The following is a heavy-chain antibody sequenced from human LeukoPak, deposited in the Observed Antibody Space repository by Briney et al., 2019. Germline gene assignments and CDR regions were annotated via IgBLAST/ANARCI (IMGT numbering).Heavy chain of an antibody. CDR3: ARTACSSTSCQWGRHFDY. CDR2: IYPGDSDT. J-gene: IGHJ4*02. V-gene: IGHV5-51*01. D-gene: IGHD2-2*01. CDR1: GYSFTSYW. Sequence: GESLKISCKGSGYSFTSYWIGWVRQMPGKGLEWMGIIYPGDSDTRYSPSFQGRVTISADKSISTAYLQWSSLKASDTAMYYCARTACSSTSCQWGRHFDYWGQGTLVTVSS.